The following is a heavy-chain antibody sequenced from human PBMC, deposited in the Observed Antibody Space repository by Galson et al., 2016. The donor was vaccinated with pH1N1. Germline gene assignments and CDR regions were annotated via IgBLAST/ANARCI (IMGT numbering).Heavy chain of an antibody. D-gene: IGHD1-1*01. CDR3: AKMARTSGPDSEYYFDF. Sequence: ETLSLTCAVSGDSITSGYYWGWIRRAPGRGLEWIGSFYDSGSTTYYKSSLKSRVAISVDTSKNQFSLRLSSMTAADTAVYYCAKMARTSGPDSEYYFDFWGQGMLVTVSS. CDR1: GDSITSGYY. CDR2: FYDSGSTT. J-gene: IGHJ4*02. V-gene: IGHV4-38-2*01.